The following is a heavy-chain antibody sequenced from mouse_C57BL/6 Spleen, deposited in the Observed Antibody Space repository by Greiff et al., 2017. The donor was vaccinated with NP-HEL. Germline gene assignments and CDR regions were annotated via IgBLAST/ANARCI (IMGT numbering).Heavy chain of an antibody. Sequence: EVKVVESGEGLVKPGGSLKLSCAASGFTFSSYAMSWVRQTPEKRLEWVAYISSGGDYIYYADTVKGRFTISRDNARNTLYLQMSSLKSEDTAMYYCTREDDPAWFAYWGQGTLVTVSA. CDR1: GFTFSSYA. CDR2: ISSGGDYI. V-gene: IGHV5-9-1*02. J-gene: IGHJ3*01. CDR3: TREDDPAWFAY.